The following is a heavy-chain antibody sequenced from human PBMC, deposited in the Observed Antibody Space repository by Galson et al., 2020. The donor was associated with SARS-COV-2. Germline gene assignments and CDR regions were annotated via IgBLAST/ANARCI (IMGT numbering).Heavy chain of an antibody. D-gene: IGHD3-10*01. J-gene: IGHJ5*02. CDR2: IYHSGST. CDR3: ARAPYYYGSVRWFDP. Sequence: SETLSLTCAVSGGSIINSGYSWSWIRQPPGKGLEWIGHIYHSGSTSYNASLKSRVTISIDTSKNQFSLRLNSVTAADTAVYYCARAPYYYGSVRWFDPWGQGTLVTVSS. V-gene: IGHV4-30-2*01. CDR1: GGSIINSGYS.